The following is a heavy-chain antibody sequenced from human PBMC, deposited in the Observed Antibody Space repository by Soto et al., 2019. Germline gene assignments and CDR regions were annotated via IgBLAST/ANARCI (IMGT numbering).Heavy chain of an antibody. Sequence: PGGSLRLSCVVPGSIFIGYGMHWVRQAPGKGLEWVAVIWHDGSEIYYADSVKGRFTISRDNSKNTLYLQMNSLRAEDTAVYYCAKPRNSTASFGYWGPGTLVTVSS. D-gene: IGHD4-4*01. CDR3: AKPRNSTASFGY. CDR1: GSIFIGYG. V-gene: IGHV3-33*06. CDR2: IWHDGSEI. J-gene: IGHJ4*02.